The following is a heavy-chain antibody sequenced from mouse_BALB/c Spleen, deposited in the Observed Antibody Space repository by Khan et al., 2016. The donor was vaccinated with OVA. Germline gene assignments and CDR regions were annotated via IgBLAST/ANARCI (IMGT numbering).Heavy chain of an antibody. J-gene: IGHJ3*01. V-gene: IGHV9-3-1*01. D-gene: IGHD1-1*01. CDR1: GYTFTNYG. CDR3: ARSKGYYWFVY. CDR2: INTYTGET. Sequence: QIQLVQSGPELKKPGETVKISCKASGYTFTNYGMNWVKQAPGKGLKWMGWINTYTGETTYADDFKGRFAFSLETSASTAYLEINNLKNEDTATDFCARSKGYYWFVYWGQGTLVTVSA.